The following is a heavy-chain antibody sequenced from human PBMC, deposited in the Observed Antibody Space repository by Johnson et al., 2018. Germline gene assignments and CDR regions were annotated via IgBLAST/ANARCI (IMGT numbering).Heavy chain of an antibody. CDR2: ISWDGGST. D-gene: IGHD6-19*01. V-gene: IGHV3-43D*03. J-gene: IGHJ3*02. Sequence: SGGSLRLACVASGFTFDDYAMHWVRQAPGKGLEWVSLISWDGGSTYYADSVKGRFTISRYNSKNSLYLQMNSLRAEDTALYYCAKGGIAVAGEVLDAFDIWGQGTMVTVSS. CDR3: AKGGIAVAGEVLDAFDI. CDR1: GFTFDDYA.